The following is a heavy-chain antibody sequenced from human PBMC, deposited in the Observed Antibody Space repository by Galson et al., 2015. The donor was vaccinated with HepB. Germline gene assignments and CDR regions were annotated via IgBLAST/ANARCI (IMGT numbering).Heavy chain of an antibody. CDR3: ARASRIMITFGGVIAKDGLDY. D-gene: IGHD3-16*02. Sequence: QSGAEVKKPGESLKISCKGSGYSFTSYWIGWVRQMPGKGLEWMGIIYPGDSDTRYSPPFQGQVTISADKSISTAYLQWSSLKASDTAMYYCARASRIMITFGGVIAKDGLDYWGQGTLVTVSS. CDR2: IYPGDSDT. CDR1: GYSFTSYW. J-gene: IGHJ4*02. V-gene: IGHV5-51*01.